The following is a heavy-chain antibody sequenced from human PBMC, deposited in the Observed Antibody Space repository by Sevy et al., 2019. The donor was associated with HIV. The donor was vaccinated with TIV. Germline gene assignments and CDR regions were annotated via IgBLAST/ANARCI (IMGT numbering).Heavy chain of an antibody. CDR2: IRKDGSEK. J-gene: IGHJ4*02. Sequence: GGSLRLSCAASGFTFSSYGMSWVRQAPGKGLEWVANIRKDGSEKYYVDSVKGRFTISRDNAKNSLYLQMNSLRAEDTAVYYCARDPSSYWGQGTLVTVSS. CDR3: ARDPSSY. D-gene: IGHD6-6*01. V-gene: IGHV3-7*01. CDR1: GFTFSSYG.